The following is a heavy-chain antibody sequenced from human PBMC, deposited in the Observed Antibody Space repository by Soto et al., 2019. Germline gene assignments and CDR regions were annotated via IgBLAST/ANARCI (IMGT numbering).Heavy chain of an antibody. CDR3: ARVFIYYGDSGVFDQ. D-gene: IGHD4-17*01. J-gene: IGHJ4*02. V-gene: IGHV3-33*01. Sequence: QVQLVESGGGVVQPGTSLRLSCAASGFTFSRYAMHWVRQAPGKGLEWVAILWSDGSNVHYGDSVKGRFTISRDNSKNTLYPQMNDLIVEDTVVYACARVFIYYGDSGVFDQWGQGTLVTVSS. CDR1: GFTFSRYA. CDR2: LWSDGSNV.